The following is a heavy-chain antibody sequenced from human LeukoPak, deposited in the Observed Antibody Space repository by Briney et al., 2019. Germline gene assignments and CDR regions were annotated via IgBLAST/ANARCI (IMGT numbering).Heavy chain of an antibody. CDR1: EDSVSSNSAA. J-gene: IGHJ4*02. CDR3: ARASEDIVATIDSYYFDY. D-gene: IGHD5-12*01. CDR2: TYYRSKWYN. Sequence: SQTLSLTCAISEDSVSSNSAAWNWIRQSPSRGLEWLGRTYYRSKWYNDYAVSVKSRITINPDTSKNQFSLQLNSVTPEDTAVYYCARASEDIVATIDSYYFDYWGQGTLVTVSS. V-gene: IGHV6-1*01.